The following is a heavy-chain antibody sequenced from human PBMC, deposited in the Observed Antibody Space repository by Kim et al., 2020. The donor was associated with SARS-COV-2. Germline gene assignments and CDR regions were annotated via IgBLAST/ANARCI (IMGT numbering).Heavy chain of an antibody. J-gene: IGHJ5*02. Sequence: SETLSLTCTVSGGSISSSSYYWGWIRQPPGKGLEWIGSIYYSGSTYYNPSLKSRVTISVDTSKNQFSLKLSSVTAADTAVYYCARHGEYQLPRGDFWFDPWGQGTLVTVSS. CDR1: GGSISSSSYY. CDR2: IYYSGST. V-gene: IGHV4-39*01. CDR3: ARHGEYQLPRGDFWFDP. D-gene: IGHD2-2*01.